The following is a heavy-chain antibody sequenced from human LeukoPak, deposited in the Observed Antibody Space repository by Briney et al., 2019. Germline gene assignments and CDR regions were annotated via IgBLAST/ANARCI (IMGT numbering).Heavy chain of an antibody. Sequence: AGGSLRLSCGASGFTFSSYSMNWVRQAPGKGLEWVSYISSSSSTIYYADSVEGRFTISRDNAKNSLYLQMNSLRAEDTAVYYCARDGGCSSTSCYPRFNWFDPWGQGTLVTVSS. J-gene: IGHJ5*02. CDR3: ARDGGCSSTSCYPRFNWFDP. V-gene: IGHV3-48*01. D-gene: IGHD2-2*01. CDR1: GFTFSSYS. CDR2: ISSSSSTI.